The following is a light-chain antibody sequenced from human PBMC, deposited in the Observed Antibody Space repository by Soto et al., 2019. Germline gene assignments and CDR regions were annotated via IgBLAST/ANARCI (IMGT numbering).Light chain of an antibody. V-gene: IGKV3-11*01. CDR3: QQRSNWPAT. CDR1: KSVSTY. Sequence: EIVLTQSPATLSLSPGDRATLSCRASKSVSTYLAWYQQKPGQAPRLLIYDTSNRATGIPARFSGSGSGTDFTLTISSLGPEDFAVYYCQQRSNWPATFGPGTTVDIK. CDR2: DTS. J-gene: IGKJ3*01.